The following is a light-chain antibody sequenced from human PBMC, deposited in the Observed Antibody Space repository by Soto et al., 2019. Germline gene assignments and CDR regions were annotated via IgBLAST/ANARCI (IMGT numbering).Light chain of an antibody. CDR3: QQYGSSPRA. V-gene: IGKV3-20*01. J-gene: IGKJ1*01. Sequence: EMVLTQSPGTLSLSPGERATLSCRASQSVSSSDLAWYQQKPGQAPRLLIYGASSRATGIPDRLSGSGSGTDFTLTISRLEPEDFAVYYCQQYGSSPRAFGQGTKVEIK. CDR2: GAS. CDR1: QSVSSSD.